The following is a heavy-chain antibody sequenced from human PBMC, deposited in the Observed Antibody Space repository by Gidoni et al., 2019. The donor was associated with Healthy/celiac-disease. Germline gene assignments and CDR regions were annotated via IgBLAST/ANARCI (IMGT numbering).Heavy chain of an antibody. CDR1: GGTFSSYA. CDR2: IIPILGIA. V-gene: IGHV1-69*10. D-gene: IGHD5-12*01. CDR3: ARDPQLGSGYGGDAFDI. Sequence: QVPLVQSGAEVKKPGSSVKVSCKASGGTFSSYAISWVRQAPGQGLEWMGGIIPILGIANYAQKVQGRVTITADKSTSTAYMELSSLRSEDTAVYYCARDPQLGSGYGGDAFDIWGQGTMVTVSS. J-gene: IGHJ3*02.